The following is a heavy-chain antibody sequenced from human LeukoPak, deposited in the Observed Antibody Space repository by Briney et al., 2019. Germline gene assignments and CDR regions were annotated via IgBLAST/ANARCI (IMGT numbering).Heavy chain of an antibody. CDR3: ARPVISGYYYYMDV. CDR2: IYTSGST. V-gene: IGHV4-61*02. D-gene: IGHD3-10*01. Sequence: SQTLSLTCTVSGGSISSGSYYWSWIRQPAGKGLEWIGRIYTSGSTNYNPSLKSRVTISVDTSKNQFSLKLSSVTAADTAVYCCARPVISGYYYYMDVWGKETTVTISS. J-gene: IGHJ6*03. CDR1: GGSISSGSYY.